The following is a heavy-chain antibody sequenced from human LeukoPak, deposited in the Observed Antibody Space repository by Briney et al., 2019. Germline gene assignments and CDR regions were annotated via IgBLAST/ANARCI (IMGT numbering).Heavy chain of an antibody. J-gene: IGHJ4*02. Sequence: GGSLRLSCTASGFTFGDYAMSWVRQAPGKGLEWVGFIRSKAYGGTTEYAASVKGRFTISRDDTKSIAYLQMNSLKTEDTAVYYCTRRCFDTPLNWGQGTVLTVSS. V-gene: IGHV3-49*04. CDR1: GFTFGDYA. CDR2: IRSKAYGGTT. D-gene: IGHD3-9*01. CDR3: TRRCFDTPLN.